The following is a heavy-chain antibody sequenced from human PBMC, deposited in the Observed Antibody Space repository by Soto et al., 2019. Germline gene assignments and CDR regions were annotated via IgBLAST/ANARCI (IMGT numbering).Heavy chain of an antibody. CDR2: IWYDGTNA. J-gene: IGHJ6*02. CDR1: GFTFSTYG. CDR3: ARVEAPLIHSDHYYYGMDV. V-gene: IGHV3-33*01. D-gene: IGHD5-18*01. Sequence: QVHLVESGGGVVRPGRSLRLACEASGFTFSTYGMHWVRQAPGKGLQWVAVIWYDGTNAYYADSVKGRFTISRDNSKATLYLEMNNLRPEDTAVYYCARVEAPLIHSDHYYYGMDVWGQGTTVTV.